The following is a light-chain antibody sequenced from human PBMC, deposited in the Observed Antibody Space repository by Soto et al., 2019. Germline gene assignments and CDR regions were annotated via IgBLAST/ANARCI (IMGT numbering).Light chain of an antibody. CDR1: QSISSC. J-gene: IGKJ1*01. Sequence: EIQMTQYPAAVSASVGDRVTITCRASQSISSCLAWYQQKPGKAPKLLIYKASTLESGVPSNFSGSGSGTEFTLTISSLQPEDFATYYCQQYNAYPWTFGQGTKVDIK. CDR3: QQYNAYPWT. CDR2: KAS. V-gene: IGKV1-5*03.